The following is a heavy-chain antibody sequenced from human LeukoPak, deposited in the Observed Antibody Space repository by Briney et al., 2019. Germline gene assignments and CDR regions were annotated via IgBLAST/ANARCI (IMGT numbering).Heavy chain of an antibody. D-gene: IGHD5-24*01. J-gene: IGHJ4*02. CDR3: ARGENNYGYYYFDY. CDR2: ISRSSNYI. Sequence: PGGSLRLSCAASGFTFSSYAMSWVRQAPGKGLEWVSSISRSSNYIYYADSVKGRFTISRDNAKNSLYLQINSLRAEDTSVYYCARGENNYGYYYFDYWGQGTLVTVSS. CDR1: GFTFSSYA. V-gene: IGHV3-21*01.